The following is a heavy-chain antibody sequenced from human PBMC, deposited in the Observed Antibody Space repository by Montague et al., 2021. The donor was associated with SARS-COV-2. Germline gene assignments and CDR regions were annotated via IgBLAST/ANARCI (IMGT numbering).Heavy chain of an antibody. D-gene: IGHD6-13*01. Sequence: QSGAEVKKPGESLRISCKGSGYSFTSDWISWVSQMPGKGLEWMGXIDPSDSYTNYSPSFQGHVTISADKSISTAYLQWSSLKASDTAMYYCARRSYSSSWYDYWGQGTLVTVSS. J-gene: IGHJ4*02. V-gene: IGHV5-10-1*03. CDR2: IDPSDSYT. CDR1: GYSFTSDW. CDR3: ARRSYSSSWYDY.